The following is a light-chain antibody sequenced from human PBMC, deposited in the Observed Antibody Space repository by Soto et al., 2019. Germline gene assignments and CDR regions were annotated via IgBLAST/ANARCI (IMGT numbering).Light chain of an antibody. Sequence: DIPMTQSPSTLSASVGDRVTITCRASQSISSWLAWYQQKPGKAPKLLIYKASTLESGVPSRFSGSGSGTELTLTISSLQPDDFATYYCQQSFTFGPGTKVDIK. CDR3: QQSFT. CDR2: KAS. CDR1: QSISSW. V-gene: IGKV1-5*03. J-gene: IGKJ3*01.